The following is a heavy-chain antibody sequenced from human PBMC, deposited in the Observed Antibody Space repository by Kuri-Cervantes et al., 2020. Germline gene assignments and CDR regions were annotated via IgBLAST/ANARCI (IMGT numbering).Heavy chain of an antibody. CDR1: GFTFSSYG. V-gene: IGHV3-30*18. CDR3: AKSFYRIVGATTLDY. CDR2: ISYDGSNK. Sequence: GGSLRLSCAASGFTFSSYGMHWVRQAPGKGLEWVAVISYDGSNKYYADSVKGRFTISRDNSKNTLYLQMNSLRAEDTAVYYCAKSFYRIVGATTLDYWGQGTLVTVSS. J-gene: IGHJ4*02. D-gene: IGHD1-26*01.